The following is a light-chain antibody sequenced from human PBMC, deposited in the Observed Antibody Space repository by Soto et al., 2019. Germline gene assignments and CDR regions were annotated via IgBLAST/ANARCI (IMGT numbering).Light chain of an antibody. CDR2: DAS. J-gene: IGKJ1*01. V-gene: IGKV1D-13*01. Sequence: AIQLTQSPSSLSASVGDRVTITCRASQGISSALAWYQQKPGKGPKLLIYDASSLESGVPSRFSGSGSGTDFTLTISSLQPEDFATYYCQQFNNYPGTFGQGTKVEIK. CDR3: QQFNNYPGT. CDR1: QGISSA.